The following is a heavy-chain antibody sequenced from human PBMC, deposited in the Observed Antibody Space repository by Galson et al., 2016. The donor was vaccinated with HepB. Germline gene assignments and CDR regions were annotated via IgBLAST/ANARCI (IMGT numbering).Heavy chain of an antibody. CDR2: ISVYDDDT. V-gene: IGHV1-18*01. D-gene: IGHD1-1*01. J-gene: IGHJ6*02. Sequence: SVKVSCKASGYTFINYGISWVRQAPGQGLEWMGWISVYDDDTNYAQRFQDRVTMTTDATSSTAYMELRSLTSDDSAVYYCARDSQVEMDHLPYDGYYYGLDVWGQGTTVTVS. CDR3: ARDSQVEMDHLPYDGYYYGLDV. CDR1: GYTFINYG.